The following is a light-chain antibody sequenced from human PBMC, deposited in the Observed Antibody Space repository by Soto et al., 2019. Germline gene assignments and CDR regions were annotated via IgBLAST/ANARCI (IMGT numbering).Light chain of an antibody. CDR2: RTN. J-gene: IGLJ2*01. V-gene: IGLV8-61*01. CDR3: VLYMGSVPV. Sequence: QTVVTQEPSFSVSPGGTVTLTCGLSSGSVSTNYYPSRYQQTPGQAPRTLIYRTNTRSSGVPDRFSGSILGNKAALTITGAQADDESDYYCVLYMGSVPVFGGGTKLTVL. CDR1: SGSVSTNYY.